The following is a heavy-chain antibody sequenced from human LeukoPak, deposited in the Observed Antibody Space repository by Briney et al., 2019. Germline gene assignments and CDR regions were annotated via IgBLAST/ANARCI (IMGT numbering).Heavy chain of an antibody. CDR2: ISNIGGRT. Sequence: GGSLRLSCAGSGFSFSSNTMSWVRQAPGRGLEWVSAISNIGGRTDYADSVKGRFTISRDNSKSTLYLHMDSLRAEDTAVYYCARDEDTSALSEYWGQGTLVTVSS. CDR1: GFSFSSNT. J-gene: IGHJ4*02. D-gene: IGHD2/OR15-2a*01. CDR3: ARDEDTSALSEY. V-gene: IGHV3-23*01.